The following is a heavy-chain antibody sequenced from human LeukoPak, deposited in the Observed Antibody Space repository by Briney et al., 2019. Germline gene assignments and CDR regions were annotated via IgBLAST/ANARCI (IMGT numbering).Heavy chain of an antibody. J-gene: IGHJ3*01. CDR3: ARDPLDGISWASRAFDV. D-gene: IGHD6-13*01. CDR1: GGSISSGGYY. CDR2: IYYGGNT. Sequence: NPSETLSLTCTVSGGSISSGGYYWSWIRQFPGKGLEWIGYIYYGGNTYYSPSLKSRLTISVDTSKNQFSLKLSSVTVADTAVYYCARDPLDGISWASRAFDVWGQGTMVTVSS. V-gene: IGHV4-31*03.